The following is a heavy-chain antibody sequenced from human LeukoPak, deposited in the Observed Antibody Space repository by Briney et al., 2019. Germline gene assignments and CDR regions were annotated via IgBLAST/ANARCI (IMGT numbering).Heavy chain of an antibody. CDR1: GYSFTSYW. Sequence: GESLKISCKGSGYSFTSYWISWVRQMPGKGLEWMGRIDPSDSYTNYSPSFQGHVTISADKSISTAYLQWSSLKASDTAMYYCATYDSSGYYPPDAFDIWGQGTTVTVSS. CDR3: ATYDSSGYYPPDAFDI. CDR2: IDPSDSYT. J-gene: IGHJ3*02. V-gene: IGHV5-10-1*01. D-gene: IGHD3-22*01.